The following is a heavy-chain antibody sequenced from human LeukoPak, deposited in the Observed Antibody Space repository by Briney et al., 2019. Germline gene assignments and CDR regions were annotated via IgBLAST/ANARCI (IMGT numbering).Heavy chain of an antibody. J-gene: IGHJ4*02. D-gene: IGHD2-2*01. Sequence: GASVKVSCKASGYTFTSYYIHWVRQAPGQGLEWMGWINPNSGGTNCAQKFQGRVTMTRDTSISTAYMELSRLRSDDTAVYYCARDCSSTSCYEAYWGQGTLVTVSS. CDR3: ARDCSSTSCYEAY. CDR1: GYTFTSYY. CDR2: INPNSGGT. V-gene: IGHV1-2*02.